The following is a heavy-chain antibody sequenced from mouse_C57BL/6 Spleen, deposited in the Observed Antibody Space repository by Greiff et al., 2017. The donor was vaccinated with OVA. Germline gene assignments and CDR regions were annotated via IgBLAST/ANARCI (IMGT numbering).Heavy chain of an antibody. Sequence: QVQLQQSGAELVKPGASVKLSCKASGYTFTSYWMQWVKQRPGQGLEWIGEIDPSDSYTTYNQKFKGKATLTVDTSSSTAYMQLSSLTSEDSAVYYCARWGQQLGLDYWGQGTTLTGSS. CDR3: ARWGQQLGLDY. CDR2: IDPSDSYT. J-gene: IGHJ2*01. V-gene: IGHV1-50*01. CDR1: GYTFTSYW. D-gene: IGHD3-1*01.